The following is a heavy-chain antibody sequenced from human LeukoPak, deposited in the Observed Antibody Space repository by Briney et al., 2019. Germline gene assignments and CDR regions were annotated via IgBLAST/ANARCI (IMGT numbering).Heavy chain of an antibody. CDR2: INSDGSWT. CDR1: YW. CDR3: VSFYESY. D-gene: IGHD2/OR15-2a*01. J-gene: IGHJ4*02. Sequence: YWMHXVRQAPGKGLGGVSHINSDGSWTSYADSMKGRFTISKDNAKNTVDLQMNSLRAEDTAGDNCVSFYESYWGRGTLVTVS. V-gene: IGHV3-74*01.